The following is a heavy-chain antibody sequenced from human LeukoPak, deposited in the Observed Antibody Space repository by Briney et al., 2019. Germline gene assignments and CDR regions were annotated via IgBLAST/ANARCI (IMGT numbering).Heavy chain of an antibody. CDR2: IYHSGTT. Sequence: SGTLSLTCAVSGGSISSRNWWSWVRQPPGKGLEWIGEIYHSGTTNYNPSLQSRVTISVDKSKNLFSLKLSSVTAADTAVYYCARLTASGYSPYYFDYWGQGTLVTVSS. J-gene: IGHJ4*02. V-gene: IGHV4-4*02. D-gene: IGHD3-22*01. CDR1: GGSISSRNW. CDR3: ARLTASGYSPYYFDY.